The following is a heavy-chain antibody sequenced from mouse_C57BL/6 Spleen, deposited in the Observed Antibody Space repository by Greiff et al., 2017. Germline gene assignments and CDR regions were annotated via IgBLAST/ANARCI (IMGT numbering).Heavy chain of an antibody. CDR3: ARRDYYGSSDY. D-gene: IGHD1-1*01. Sequence: VKLQESGAELVRPGTSVKVSCKASGYAFTNYLIEWVKQRPGQGLEWIGVINPGSGGTNYNEKFKGKATLTADKSSSTAYMQLSSLTSEDSAVYFCARRDYYGSSDYWGQGTTLTVSS. CDR1: GYAFTNYL. V-gene: IGHV1-54*01. CDR2: INPGSGGT. J-gene: IGHJ2*01.